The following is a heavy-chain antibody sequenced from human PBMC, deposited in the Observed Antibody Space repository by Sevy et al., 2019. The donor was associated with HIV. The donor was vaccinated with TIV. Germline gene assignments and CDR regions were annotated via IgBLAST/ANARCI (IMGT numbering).Heavy chain of an antibody. CDR3: TTDVHLGDFRLWDD. V-gene: IGHV1-24*01. D-gene: IGHD4-17*01. Sequence: ASVKVSCQVFEYSLNELSIHWVRQAPGKGLEWMGGFDPQRGKIIYAQKFQGRVTMNEDTSTETAYMELSNLRSEDTAVYYCTTDVHLGDFRLWDDWGQGTRVTVSS. J-gene: IGHJ4*02. CDR2: FDPQRGKI. CDR1: EYSLNELS.